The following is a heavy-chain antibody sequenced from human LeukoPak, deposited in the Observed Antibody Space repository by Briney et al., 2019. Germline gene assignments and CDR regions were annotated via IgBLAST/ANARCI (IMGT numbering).Heavy chain of an antibody. CDR1: GFIFSSYS. D-gene: IGHD6-19*01. V-gene: IGHV3-21*01. CDR2: ISSSSSYI. CDR3: ASPLAVAGTGGAFDI. Sequence: GGSLRLSCVASGFIFSSYSMNWVRQAPGKGLEWVSSISSSSSYIYYADSVKGRFTISRDNAKNSLYLQMNSLRAEDTAVYYCASPLAVAGTGGAFDIWGQGTMVTVSS. J-gene: IGHJ3*02.